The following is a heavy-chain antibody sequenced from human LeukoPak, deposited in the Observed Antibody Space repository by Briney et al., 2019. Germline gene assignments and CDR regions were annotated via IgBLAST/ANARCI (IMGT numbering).Heavy chain of an antibody. CDR1: GGSFSGYY. CDR3: ARVGYCSGGSCYRFRYFQH. V-gene: IGHV4-34*01. D-gene: IGHD2-15*01. J-gene: IGHJ1*01. Sequence: SETLSLTCAVYGGSFSGYYWSWIRQPPGKGLEWIGEINHSGSTNYNPSLKSRVTISVDTSKNQFSLKLSSVTAADTAVYYCARVGYCSGGSCYRFRYFQHWGQGTLVTVSS. CDR2: INHSGST.